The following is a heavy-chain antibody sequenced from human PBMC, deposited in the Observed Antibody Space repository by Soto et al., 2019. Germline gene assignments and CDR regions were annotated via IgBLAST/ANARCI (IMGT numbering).Heavy chain of an antibody. CDR3: APVYYGSGRYFDH. CDR2: IIPIFGTA. J-gene: IGHJ4*02. V-gene: IGHV1-69*12. CDR1: GGTFSSYA. Sequence: QVQLVQSGAEVKKPGSSVKVSCKASGGTFSSYAISWVRQAPGQGLEWMGGIIPIFGTANYAQKFQGRVTMTADESTSAAYMALSSLRSEDTAVYYSAPVYYGSGRYFDHWGQGTLVTVSS. D-gene: IGHD3-10*01.